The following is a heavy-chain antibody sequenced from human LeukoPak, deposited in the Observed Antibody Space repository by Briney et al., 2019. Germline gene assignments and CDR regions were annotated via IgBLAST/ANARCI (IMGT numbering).Heavy chain of an antibody. J-gene: IGHJ4*02. V-gene: IGHV4-30-4*07. CDR3: ARAQYNWNYVYFDY. CDR1: GGSISSGGYS. Sequence: PSETLSLTCAVSGGSISSGGYSWSWIRQPPGKGLEWIGYIYYSGSTYYNPSLKSRVTISVDTSKNQFSLKLSSVTAADTAVYYCARAQYNWNYVYFDYWGQGTLVTVSS. D-gene: IGHD1-7*01. CDR2: IYYSGST.